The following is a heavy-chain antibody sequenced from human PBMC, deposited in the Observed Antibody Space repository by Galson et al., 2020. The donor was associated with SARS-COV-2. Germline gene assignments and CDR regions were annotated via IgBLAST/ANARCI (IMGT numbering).Heavy chain of an antibody. V-gene: IGHV4-30-4*07. CDR1: GGSISSGGYS. D-gene: IGHD1-26*01. J-gene: IGHJ4*02. Sequence: SETLSLTCAVSGGSISSGGYSWSWIRPPPGKGREWLGYIYYSGSTYYHPSLNSRVTISVDTSKNQFSLKLSSVTAADTAVYYCAGSPPVGATYYFDYWGQGTLVTVSS. CDR3: AGSPPVGATYYFDY. CDR2: IYYSGST.